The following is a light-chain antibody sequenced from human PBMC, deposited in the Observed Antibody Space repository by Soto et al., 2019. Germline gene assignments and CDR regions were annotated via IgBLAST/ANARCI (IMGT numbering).Light chain of an antibody. Sequence: EFVLTQSPATLSVSPGERATLSCRASQSVGNNLAWYQQKPGQAPRLLISGASSRATGIPDRFSGSGSGTDFTLTISRLEPEDFAVYYCQQYGSSPITFGQGTRLEI. CDR1: QSVGNN. CDR3: QQYGSSPIT. J-gene: IGKJ5*01. CDR2: GAS. V-gene: IGKV3-20*01.